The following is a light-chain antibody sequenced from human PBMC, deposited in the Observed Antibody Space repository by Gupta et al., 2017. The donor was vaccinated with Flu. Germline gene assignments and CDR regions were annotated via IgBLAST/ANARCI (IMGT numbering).Light chain of an antibody. CDR2: QDN. J-gene: IGLJ2*01. V-gene: IGLV3-1*01. CDR1: KLGDKY. CDR3: QAWDSISYVV. Sequence: SYELTQPPSVSVSPGQPASITCSGDKLGDKYTCWYQQKPGQSPVLVIYQDNKRPSEIPDRFSGSNSGNTATLTISGSQAMDEADYYCQAWDSISYVVFGGGTKLTVL.